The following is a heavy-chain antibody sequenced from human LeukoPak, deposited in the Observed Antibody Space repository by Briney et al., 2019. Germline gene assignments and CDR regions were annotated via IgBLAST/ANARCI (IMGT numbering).Heavy chain of an antibody. CDR3: ARGEQLSRAFDI. D-gene: IGHD6-6*01. CDR2: IYYSGST. J-gene: IGHJ3*02. CDR1: GGSISSSSYY. Sequence: SETLSLTCTVSGGSISSSSYYWGWIRQPPGKGLEWNGSIYYSGSTYYNPSLKSRVTISVDTSKNQFSLKLSSVTAADTAVYYCARGEQLSRAFDIWGQGTMVTVSS. V-gene: IGHV4-39*07.